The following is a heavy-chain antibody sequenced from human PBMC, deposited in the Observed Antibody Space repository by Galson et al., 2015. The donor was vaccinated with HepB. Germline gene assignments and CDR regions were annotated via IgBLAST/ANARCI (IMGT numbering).Heavy chain of an antibody. CDR3: AVRGGS. V-gene: IGHV3-74*01. J-gene: IGHJ1*01. CDR1: GFTFSDYW. Sequence: SLRLSCAASGFTFSDYWIHWVRQAPGGGLLWVSLIKSDGITTAYADSVKGRFFISRDNAKNTLYLQMNSLRDEDTAVYYCAVRGGSWGQGTLVTVSS. CDR2: IKSDGITT. D-gene: IGHD3-16*01.